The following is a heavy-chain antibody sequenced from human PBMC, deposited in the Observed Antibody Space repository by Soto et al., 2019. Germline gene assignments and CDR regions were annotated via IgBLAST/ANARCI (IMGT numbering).Heavy chain of an antibody. V-gene: IGHV4-34*01. D-gene: IGHD6-6*01. J-gene: IGHJ4*02. CDR2: ISQSGNT. Sequence: SETLSLTCSIYSRSFSVYYWSWMRHPPGKGLEWIGEISQSGNTNYSPSLKSRVSISIDTSKKQFSLNLASVSAADTAVYYCARAPKVSGSSQTRPDFWGQGTLVTVSS. CDR1: SRSFSVYY. CDR3: ARAPKVSGSSQTRPDF.